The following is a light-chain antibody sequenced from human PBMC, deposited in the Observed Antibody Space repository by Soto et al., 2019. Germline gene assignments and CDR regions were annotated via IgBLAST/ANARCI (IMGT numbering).Light chain of an antibody. Sequence: DIVMTQSPDSLAVSLGERATXXXXSSQSVLYSANNKNCLAWYQQKPGQPPKLLLYWASTRESGVPDRFSGSGSGTDFTLTISSLQAEDVAVYYCQQYYSTPRTFGQGTKVEIK. CDR3: QQYYSTPRT. V-gene: IGKV4-1*01. CDR2: WAS. J-gene: IGKJ1*01. CDR1: QSVLYSANNKNC.